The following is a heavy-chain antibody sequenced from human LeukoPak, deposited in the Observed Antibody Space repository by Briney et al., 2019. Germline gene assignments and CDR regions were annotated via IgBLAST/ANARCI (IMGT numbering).Heavy chain of an antibody. Sequence: GGSLRLSCAASGFTVSSNYMSWVRQAPGKVLELVSVIYSGGSTYYADSVKGRFTISRDNSKNTLYLQMNSLRAEDTAVYYCARETRQLWSNNWFDPWGQGTLVTVSS. CDR2: IYSGGST. V-gene: IGHV3-66*02. D-gene: IGHD5-18*01. CDR1: GFTVSSNY. J-gene: IGHJ5*02. CDR3: ARETRQLWSNNWFDP.